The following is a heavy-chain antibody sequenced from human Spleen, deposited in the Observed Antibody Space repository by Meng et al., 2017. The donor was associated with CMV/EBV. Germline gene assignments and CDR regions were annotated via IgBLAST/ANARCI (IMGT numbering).Heavy chain of an antibody. CDR2: IQYDGNKN. V-gene: IGHV3-30*02. Sequence: GGSLRLSCAASGFTFNTFGMHWVRQAPGKGLEWVTFIQYDGNKNSYAGSVKGRFTVSRDNSKNTLYLEMKSLRPEDTAVYYCARALLGRIVGDSVGGYWGQGTLVTVSS. J-gene: IGHJ4*02. CDR3: ARALLGRIVGDSVGGY. D-gene: IGHD1-26*01. CDR1: GFTFNTFG.